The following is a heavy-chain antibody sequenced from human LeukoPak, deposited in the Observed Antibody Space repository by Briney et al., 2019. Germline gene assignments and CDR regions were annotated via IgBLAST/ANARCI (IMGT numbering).Heavy chain of an antibody. CDR3: VRIPRGPAGGYYIYYFDY. D-gene: IGHD3-3*01. Sequence: SETLSLTCTVSGGSISSSSYYWGWIRQPPGKGLEWIGSIYYSGSTYYNPSLKSRVTISVDTSKNQFSLKLSSVTAADTAVYYCVRIPRGPAGGYYIYYFDYWGQGTLVTVSS. J-gene: IGHJ4*02. CDR1: GGSISSSSYY. CDR2: IYYSGST. V-gene: IGHV4-39*01.